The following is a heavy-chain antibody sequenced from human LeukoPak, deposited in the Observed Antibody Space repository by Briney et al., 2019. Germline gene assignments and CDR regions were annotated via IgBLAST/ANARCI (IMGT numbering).Heavy chain of an antibody. CDR1: GYTFTSYG. V-gene: IGHV1-69*13. CDR3: ARAAITMIVVPCGP. CDR2: IIPIFGTA. Sequence: SVKVSCKASGYTFTSYGISWVRQAPGQGLEWMGGIIPIFGTANYAQKFQGRVTITADESTSTAYMELSSLRSEDTAVYYCARAAITMIVVPCGPWGQGTLVTVSS. D-gene: IGHD3-22*01. J-gene: IGHJ5*02.